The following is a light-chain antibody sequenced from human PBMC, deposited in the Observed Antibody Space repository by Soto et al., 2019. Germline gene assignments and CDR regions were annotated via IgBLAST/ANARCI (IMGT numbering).Light chain of an antibody. CDR1: QGIGSH. CDR2: ESS. Sequence: DIQLTQSPSFLSASIGDRITITCRASQGIGSHLAWYQQKPGEAPKLLIYESSTVQSGVPPRFSGSGSGTEFTLTISNLQPKDFATYYCLHLDTYPIIFGQGTRLEIK. V-gene: IGKV1-9*01. J-gene: IGKJ5*01. CDR3: LHLDTYPII.